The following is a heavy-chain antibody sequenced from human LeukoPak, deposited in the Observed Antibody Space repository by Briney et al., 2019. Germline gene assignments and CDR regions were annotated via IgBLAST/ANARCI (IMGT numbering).Heavy chain of an antibody. CDR3: ARTQGWYYYYYYMDV. Sequence: SETLSLTCAVYGGSFSGYYWSWIRQPPGKGLEWIGEINQSGSTNYNPSLKSRVTISVDTSKNQFSLKLSSVTAADTAVYYCARTQGWYYYYYYMDVWGKGTTVTVSS. CDR1: GGSFSGYY. CDR2: INQSGST. V-gene: IGHV4-34*01. D-gene: IGHD2-15*01. J-gene: IGHJ6*03.